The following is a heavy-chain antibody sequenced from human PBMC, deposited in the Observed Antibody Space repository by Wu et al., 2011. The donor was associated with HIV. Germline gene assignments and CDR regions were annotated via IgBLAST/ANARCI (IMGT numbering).Heavy chain of an antibody. Sequence: QVQLVQSGAELKKPGSSVRVSCKTSGGSFNNYAINWMRQAPGQVLEWMGGIIPIFGTANYAQRFQGRVTITTDESTSTAYMELSSLRSDDTAVYYCARSRYPYYYYAVDVWGQGTTVTVSS. V-gene: IGHV1-69*01. CDR3: ARSRYPYYYYAVDV. CDR2: IIPIFGTA. CDR1: GGSFNNYA. D-gene: IGHD2-2*02. J-gene: IGHJ6*02.